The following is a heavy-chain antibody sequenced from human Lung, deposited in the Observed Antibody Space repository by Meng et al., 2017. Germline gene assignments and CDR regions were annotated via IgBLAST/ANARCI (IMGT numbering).Heavy chain of an antibody. CDR1: LGSIPSSNW. CDR2: FTQSGRN. D-gene: IGHD6-19*01. J-gene: IGHJ4*02. V-gene: IGHV4-4*02. CDR3: ASHVTMAGQRGFDY. Sequence: QVQLLDSGCGRVVHTETLPLTSRASLGSIPSSNWWSWVRQPPGKGLEWIGEFTQSGRNNHDPSPRDRVTITVKDNTQYYLNLSTVNVEDTAVYYCASHVTMAGQRGFDYWGQGTLVTVS.